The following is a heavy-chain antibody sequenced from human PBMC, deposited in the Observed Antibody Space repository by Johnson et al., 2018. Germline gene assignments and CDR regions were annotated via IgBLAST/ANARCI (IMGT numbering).Heavy chain of an antibody. Sequence: EVQLLESGGGLVQXGRSXRLXCAASGFTFSSYWMHWVRQAPGKGLVWVSRINSDGSSTSYADSVKGRFTISRDNAKNTLYLQMNSLRAEDTAVYYCAREGVVVVAADYYYYGMDVWGQGTTVTVSS. CDR3: AREGVVVVAADYYYYGMDV. CDR2: INSDGSST. CDR1: GFTFSSYW. V-gene: IGHV3-74*01. J-gene: IGHJ6*02. D-gene: IGHD2-15*01.